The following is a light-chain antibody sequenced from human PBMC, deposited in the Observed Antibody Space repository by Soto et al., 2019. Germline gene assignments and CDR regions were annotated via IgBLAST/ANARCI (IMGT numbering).Light chain of an antibody. J-gene: IGKJ1*01. V-gene: IGKV3-15*01. CDR1: QSVFSS. CDR3: QQYHSWPA. Sequence: EIVMTQSPATLSVSPGERATLSCRASQSVFSSLAWYQQRPGQAPRLLIYGSATRATGIPDRFSGSGSGTEFTLTISSLQSEDSAVYYCQQYHSWPAFGQGPKWIS. CDR2: GSA.